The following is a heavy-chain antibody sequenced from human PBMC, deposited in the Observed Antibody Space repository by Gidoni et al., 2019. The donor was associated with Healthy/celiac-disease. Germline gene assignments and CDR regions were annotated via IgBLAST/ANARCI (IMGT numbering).Heavy chain of an antibody. V-gene: IGHV4-59*08. Sequence: QVQLQESGPGLVKPSETLSLTCNVSGGSISSYYWSWIRQPPGKGLEWIGYIYYSGSTNYNPSLKSRVTISVDTSKNQFSLKLSSVTAADTAVYYCARIIAAAGTRHWFDPWGQGTLVTVSS. CDR1: GGSISSYY. CDR2: IYYSGST. D-gene: IGHD6-13*01. CDR3: ARIIAAAGTRHWFDP. J-gene: IGHJ5*02.